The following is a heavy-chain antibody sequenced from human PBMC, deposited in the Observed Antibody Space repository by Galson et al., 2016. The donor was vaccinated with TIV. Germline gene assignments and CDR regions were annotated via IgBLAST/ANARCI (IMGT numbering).Heavy chain of an antibody. CDR2: ISASGDLI. Sequence: SLRLSCAGSGFAFSSYAMTWIRQAPGKGLERVSFISASGDLIHYPDSVKGRFTVSRDNSINTLYLQMNSLRSEDTAIYYCAKDRITYSFRGAFDLLGQGTMVTVSS. D-gene: IGHD2-15*01. CDR3: AKDRITYSFRGAFDL. CDR1: GFAFSSYA. J-gene: IGHJ3*01. V-gene: IGHV3-23*01.